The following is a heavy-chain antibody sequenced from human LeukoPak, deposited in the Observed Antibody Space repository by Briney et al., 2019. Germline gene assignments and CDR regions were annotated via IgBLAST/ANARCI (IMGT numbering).Heavy chain of an antibody. CDR1: GGTFSSYA. Sequence: GASVKVSCKASGGTFSSYAISWERQAPGQGLEWMGGIIPIFGTANYAQKFQGRVTITADESTSTAYMELSSLRSEDTAVYYCAREGNWNYWFDPWGQGTTVTVSS. CDR2: IIPIFGTA. J-gene: IGHJ5*01. V-gene: IGHV1-69*13. CDR3: AREGNWNYWFDP. D-gene: IGHD1-7*01.